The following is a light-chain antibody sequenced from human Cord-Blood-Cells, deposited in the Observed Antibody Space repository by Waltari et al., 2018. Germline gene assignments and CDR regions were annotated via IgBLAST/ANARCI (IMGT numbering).Light chain of an antibody. CDR3: SSYTSSSTRV. J-gene: IGLJ3*02. Sequence: QYALTQPASVSGSPGQSITISCTGTSSDVGGYNYVSWYQQHPGKAPKLMIYDVSKRPSGCADRFSGSKSGNTASLTISGLQAEDEADYYCSSYTSSSTRVFGGGTKLTVL. V-gene: IGLV2-14*01. CDR1: SSDVGGYNY. CDR2: DVS.